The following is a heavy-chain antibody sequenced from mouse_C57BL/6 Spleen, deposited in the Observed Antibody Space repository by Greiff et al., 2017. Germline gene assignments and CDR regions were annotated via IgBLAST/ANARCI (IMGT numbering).Heavy chain of an antibody. CDR1: GFTFSSYG. J-gene: IGHJ4*01. CDR2: ISSGGSYT. V-gene: IGHV5-6*01. Sequence: EVQGVESGGDLVKPGGSLKLSCAASGFTFSSYGMSWVRQTPDKRLEWVATISSGGSYTYYPDSVKGRFTLSRDNAKNTLYLQMSSLKSEDTAMYYCARQAATAYAMDYWGQGTSVTASS. D-gene: IGHD1-2*01. CDR3: ARQAATAYAMDY.